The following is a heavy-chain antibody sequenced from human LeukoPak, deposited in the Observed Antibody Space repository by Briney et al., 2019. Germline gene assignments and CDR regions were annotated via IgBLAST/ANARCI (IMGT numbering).Heavy chain of an antibody. CDR2: IRSKAYGGTT. Sequence: GWSLRLSCTASGFTFGDYAMSWVRQAPGKGLEWVGFIRSKAYGGTTEYAASVKGRFTISRDDSKSIAYLQMNSLKTEDTAVYYCTRDSGSGAFDYWGQGTLVTVSS. J-gene: IGHJ4*02. CDR3: TRDSGSGAFDY. D-gene: IGHD3-10*01. CDR1: GFTFGDYA. V-gene: IGHV3-49*04.